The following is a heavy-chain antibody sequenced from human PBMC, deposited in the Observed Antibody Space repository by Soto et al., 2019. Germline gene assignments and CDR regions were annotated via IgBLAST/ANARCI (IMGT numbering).Heavy chain of an antibody. V-gene: IGHV4-59*01. CDR1: GGSISSYY. CDR3: ASVQRGYSYGYSGYYGMDV. J-gene: IGHJ6*02. Sequence: QVQLQESGPGLVKPSETLSLTCTVSGGSISSYYWSWIRQPPGKGLEWIGYIYYSGSTNYNPSLKSRVTISVDTSKTLSSLNLSSVTAADTAVYYCASVQRGYSYGYSGYYGMDVWGQGTTVTVSS. D-gene: IGHD5-18*01. CDR2: IYYSGST.